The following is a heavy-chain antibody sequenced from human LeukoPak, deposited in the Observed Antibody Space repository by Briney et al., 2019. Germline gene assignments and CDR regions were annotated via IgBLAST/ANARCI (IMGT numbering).Heavy chain of an antibody. Sequence: PSETLSLTCAVYIDSFSNYHWNWIRQTPAKGMEWIGEVNESGGTNISPSLRSRVILSVDTSKNQFSLKLSSVTAADTAVYYCAGGYCSGGSCYSYYMDVWGKGTTVTVSS. CDR1: IDSFSNYH. D-gene: IGHD2-15*01. J-gene: IGHJ6*03. CDR2: VNESGGT. V-gene: IGHV4-34*01. CDR3: AGGYCSGGSCYSYYMDV.